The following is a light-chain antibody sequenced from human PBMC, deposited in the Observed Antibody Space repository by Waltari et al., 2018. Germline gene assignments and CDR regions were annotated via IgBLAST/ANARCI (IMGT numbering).Light chain of an antibody. CDR2: DVS. J-gene: IGKJ1*01. V-gene: IGKV1-5*01. Sequence: DIQMTQSPSTLSASVGDRVTITCRASQRVSPWLAWSQQKPGTAPKLLIYDVSTLESGVPSRFSGSASGTEFTLTISSLQPDDFATYYCQQYNSFYLAFGQGTRVEIK. CDR3: QQYNSFYLA. CDR1: QRVSPW.